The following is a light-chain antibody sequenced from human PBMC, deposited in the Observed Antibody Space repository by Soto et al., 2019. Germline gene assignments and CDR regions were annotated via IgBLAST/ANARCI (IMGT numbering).Light chain of an antibody. J-gene: IGKJ5*01. CDR3: QQSYSTPPYT. V-gene: IGKV1-39*01. Sequence: DIQLTQFPSSLSASVGERVTITCMASQMMNNYLNWYQQKPGKAPKMLIHDATNLRSGVPSRFSGSGSGTDFTLTISSLQPEDFATYYCQQSYSTPPYTFGQGTRLEIK. CDR2: DAT. CDR1: QMMNNY.